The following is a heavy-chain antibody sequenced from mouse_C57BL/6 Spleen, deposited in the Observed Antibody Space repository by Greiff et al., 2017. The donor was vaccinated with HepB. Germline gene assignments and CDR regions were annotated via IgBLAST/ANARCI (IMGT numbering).Heavy chain of an antibody. CDR2: IDPENGDT. CDR1: GFNIKDDY. D-gene: IGHD1-1*01. Sequence: DVHLVESGAELVRPGASVKLSCTASGFNIKDDYMHWVKQRPEQGLEWIGWIDPENGDTEYASKFQGKATITADTSSNTAYLQLSSLTSEDTAVYYCTTGATVVSYWGQGTTLTVSS. J-gene: IGHJ2*01. CDR3: TTGATVVSY. V-gene: IGHV14-4*01.